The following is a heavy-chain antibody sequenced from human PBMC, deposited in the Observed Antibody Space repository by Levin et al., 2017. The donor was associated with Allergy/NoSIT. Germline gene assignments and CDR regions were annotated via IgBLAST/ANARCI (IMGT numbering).Heavy chain of an antibody. J-gene: IGHJ5*02. V-gene: IGHV5-10-1*01. CDR2: IDPSDSYT. CDR3: ARGVRVASWFDP. Sequence: ASVKVSCKGSGYSFTSYWISWVRQMPGKGLEWMGRIDPSDSYTNYSPSFQGHVTISADKSISTAYLQWSSLKASDTAMYYCARGVRVASWFDPWGQGTLVTVSS. CDR1: GYSFTSYW.